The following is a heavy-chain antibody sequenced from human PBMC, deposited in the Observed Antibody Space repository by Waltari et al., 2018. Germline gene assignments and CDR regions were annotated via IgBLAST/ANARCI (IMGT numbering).Heavy chain of an antibody. CDR1: GFPFTSSS. V-gene: IGHV1-58*02. Sequence: QMQPVQSGPEVKKPGTSVKVSCKGSGFPFTSSSTLWVRQARGQRLEWIGWIVVGSGNTNDAQKFQERVTITRDMSTSTAYMELSSLRSEDTAVYYCAASLSVLDPIDYWGQGTLVTVSS. D-gene: IGHD3-3*01. CDR3: AASLSVLDPIDY. CDR2: IVVGSGNT. J-gene: IGHJ4*02.